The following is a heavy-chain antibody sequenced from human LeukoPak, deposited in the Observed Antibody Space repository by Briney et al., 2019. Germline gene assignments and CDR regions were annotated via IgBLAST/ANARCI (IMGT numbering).Heavy chain of an antibody. Sequence: SETLSLTCTVSGDSISNYYWSWIRQPPGQGLEWIGYIHYSGSTDNNPSLKSRVTISIDTSKNQFSLKLRSVTATDTAVYYCARVGSTGEVAYWGQGTLVTVSS. CDR2: IHYSGST. J-gene: IGHJ4*02. CDR1: GDSISNYY. V-gene: IGHV4-59*01. CDR3: ARVGSTGEVAY. D-gene: IGHD7-27*01.